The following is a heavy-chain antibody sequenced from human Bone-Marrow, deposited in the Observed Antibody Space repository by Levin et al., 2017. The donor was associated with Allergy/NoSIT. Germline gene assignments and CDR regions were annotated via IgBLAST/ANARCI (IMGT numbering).Heavy chain of an antibody. Sequence: ASVKVSCKASGYTFTSYYMHWVRQAPGQGLEWMGIINPSGGSTSYAQKFQGRVTMTRDTSTSTVYMELSSLRSEDTAVYYCARDRILRYFDWLLSGLDAFDSWGQGTMVTVSS. CDR3: ARDRILRYFDWLLSGLDAFDS. J-gene: IGHJ3*02. CDR2: INPSGGST. CDR1: GYTFTSYY. V-gene: IGHV1-46*01. D-gene: IGHD3-9*01.